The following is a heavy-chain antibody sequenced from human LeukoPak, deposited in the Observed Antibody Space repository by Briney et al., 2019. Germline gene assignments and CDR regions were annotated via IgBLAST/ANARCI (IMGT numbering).Heavy chain of an antibody. J-gene: IGHJ4*02. CDR3: TTYTSGHY. Sequence: GWSVRLSCAASGFTFSAFHMHWVRQASGKGLEWVGRITTKANSYATAYAASVKGRFTVSRDDSKNTAYLQMSSLKTEDTAVYYCTTYTSGHYWGQGTLVTVSS. CDR1: GFTFSAFH. CDR2: ITTKANSYAT. D-gene: IGHD6-19*01. V-gene: IGHV3-73*01.